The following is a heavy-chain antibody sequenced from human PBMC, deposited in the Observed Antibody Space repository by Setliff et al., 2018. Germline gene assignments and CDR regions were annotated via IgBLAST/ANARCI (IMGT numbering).Heavy chain of an antibody. CDR1: GGSISSYY. CDR3: AREQWLDPPGYYYMDV. D-gene: IGHD6-19*01. V-gene: IGHV4-4*07. CDR2: IYIGGSA. J-gene: IGHJ6*03. Sequence: SETLSLTCTVSGGSISSYYWSWIRQPAGKGLEWIGHIYIGGSANYNPSLKSRVTMSLDTAKNQFSLKLNSVTAADMAVYYCAREQWLDPPGYYYMDVWAKGTTVTVSS.